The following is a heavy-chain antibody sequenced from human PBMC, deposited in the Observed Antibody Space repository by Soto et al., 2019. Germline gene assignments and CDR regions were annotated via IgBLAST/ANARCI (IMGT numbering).Heavy chain of an antibody. V-gene: IGHV4-34*01. CDR1: GGSFRNYY. Sequence: SDTLSLTCGVYGGSFRNYYWIWVRQPPGKGLEWIGEVNHSGEATYNPSLQSRVTISLDTTNNHFSLKMTSVTAADTAIYFCAREESFPRSWFDSWGQGTQVTVSS. D-gene: IGHD1-26*01. CDR3: AREESFPRSWFDS. CDR2: VNHSGEA. J-gene: IGHJ5*01.